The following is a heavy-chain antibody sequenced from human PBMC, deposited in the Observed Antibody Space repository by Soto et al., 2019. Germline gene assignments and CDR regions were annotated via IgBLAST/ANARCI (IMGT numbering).Heavy chain of an antibody. V-gene: IGHV4-59*01. CDR3: ARGDCSGGSCYVHWYFDL. D-gene: IGHD2-15*01. Sequence: QVQLQESGPGLVKPSETLSLTCTVSGGSISSYYWSWIRQPPGKGLEWIGYIYYSGSTNYNPSLKSRVTISVDTSKNQFSLKLSSVTAADTAVYYCARGDCSGGSCYVHWYFDLWGRGTLVTVSS. CDR2: IYYSGST. J-gene: IGHJ2*01. CDR1: GGSISSYY.